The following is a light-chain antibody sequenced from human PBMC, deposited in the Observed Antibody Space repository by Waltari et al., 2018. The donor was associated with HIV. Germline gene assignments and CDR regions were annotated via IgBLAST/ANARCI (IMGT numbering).Light chain of an antibody. V-gene: IGLV3-21*04. J-gene: IGLJ3*02. CDR1: NIGSKS. Sequence: SYVLTQPRSVSVAPGKTARITCGGNNIGSKSVHWYQQKPGQAPVLVIYYDSDRPSGIPERFSGSNSGNTATLTISRVEAGDEADYYCQVWDSSSDHHWVFGGGTKLTVL. CDR2: YDS. CDR3: QVWDSSSDHHWV.